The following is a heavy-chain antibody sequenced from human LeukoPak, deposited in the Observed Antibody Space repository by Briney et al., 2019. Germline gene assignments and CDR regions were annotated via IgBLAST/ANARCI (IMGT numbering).Heavy chain of an antibody. Sequence: PGGSLRLSCAASGFPFNSYSMNWVRQAPGKGLEWISYISSLSSTIYYADSVKGRFTISRDNAKISLYLQMNSLRAEDTAVYYCAKDPYSSGPYNWFDPWGQGTLVTVSS. V-gene: IGHV3-48*01. J-gene: IGHJ5*02. CDR1: GFPFNSYS. D-gene: IGHD6-19*01. CDR3: AKDPYSSGPYNWFDP. CDR2: ISSLSSTI.